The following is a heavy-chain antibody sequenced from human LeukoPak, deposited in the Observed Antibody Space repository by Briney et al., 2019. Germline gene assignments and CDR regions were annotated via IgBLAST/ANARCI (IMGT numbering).Heavy chain of an antibody. J-gene: IGHJ4*02. D-gene: IGHD1-26*01. CDR1: GYTFTSYD. V-gene: IGHV1-8*01. CDR2: MNPNSGNT. CDR3: ARSSVGARRRIDY. Sequence: GASVKLSCKASGYTFTSYDINWVRRATGQGLEWMGWMNPNSGNTGYAQKFQGRVTMTRSASINTAYMELSSLTSDDTAVYYCARSSVGARRRIDYWGQGTLVTASS.